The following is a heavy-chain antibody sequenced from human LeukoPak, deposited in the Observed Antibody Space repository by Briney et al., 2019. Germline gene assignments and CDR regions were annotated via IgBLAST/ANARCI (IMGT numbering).Heavy chain of an antibody. CDR2: INHSGST. D-gene: IGHD6-13*01. J-gene: IGHJ4*02. CDR1: GGSFSGYY. V-gene: IGHV4-34*01. Sequence: PSETLSLTCAVYGGSFSGYYWSWIRQPPGKGLEWIGEINHSGSTNYNPSLKSRVTISVDTYKNQFSLKLSSVTAADTAVYYCARSIAAAGTDLFDYWGQGTQVTVSS. CDR3: ARSIAAAGTDLFDY.